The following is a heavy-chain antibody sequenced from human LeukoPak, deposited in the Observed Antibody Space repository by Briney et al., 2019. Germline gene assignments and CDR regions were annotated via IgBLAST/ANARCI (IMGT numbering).Heavy chain of an antibody. CDR1: GFTFSSYA. CDR2: IKQDGSEK. D-gene: IGHD3-10*01. V-gene: IGHV3-7*01. CDR3: ARGTGDGRGDAFDI. J-gene: IGHJ3*02. Sequence: PGGSLRLSCAASGFTFSSYAMSWVRQAPGKGLEWVANIKQDGSEKYYVDSVKGRFTISRDNAKNSLYLQMNSLRAEGTAVYYCARGTGDGRGDAFDIWGQGTMVTVSS.